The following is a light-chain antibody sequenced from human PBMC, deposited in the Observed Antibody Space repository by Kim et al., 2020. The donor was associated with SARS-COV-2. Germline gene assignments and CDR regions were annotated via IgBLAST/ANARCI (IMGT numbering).Light chain of an antibody. V-gene: IGLV3-1*01. CDR3: QAWDSSTVV. Sequence: APGQTASITCSGDKLGDKYASWYQRKPGQSPVLVIYQDSKRPSGIPERFSGSNSGNTATLTISGTQAMDEADYYCQAWDSSTVVSCGGTQLTVL. CDR2: QDS. J-gene: IGLJ2*01. CDR1: KLGDKY.